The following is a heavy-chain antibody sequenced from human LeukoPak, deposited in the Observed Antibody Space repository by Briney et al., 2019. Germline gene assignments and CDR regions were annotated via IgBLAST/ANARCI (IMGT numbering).Heavy chain of an antibody. CDR3: ARGEVRGVLDY. Sequence: PSETLSLTCTVSGGSISSYYWSWIRQPPGKGLEWIGYIYYSGSTNYNPSLKSRVTISVDTSKNQFSLKLSSVTAADTAVYYCARGEVRGVLDYWGQGTLVTVSS. V-gene: IGHV4-59*08. CDR2: IYYSGST. CDR1: GGSISSYY. J-gene: IGHJ4*02. D-gene: IGHD3-10*01.